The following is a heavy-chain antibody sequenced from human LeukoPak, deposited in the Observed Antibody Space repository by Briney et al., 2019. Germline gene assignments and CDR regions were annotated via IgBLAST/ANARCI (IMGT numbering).Heavy chain of an antibody. CDR2: ISYNGSNK. D-gene: IGHD3-9*01. Sequence: QPGGSLRLSCAASGFSFSSYAMHWVRQAPGKGLEWVAVISYNGSNKYYADSVKGRFTISRDNSKNTLYLQMNSLRAEDTAGYYCARGGGSYDILTGDYKPHDYWGQGTLVTVSS. CDR1: GFSFSSYA. J-gene: IGHJ4*02. CDR3: ARGGGSYDILTGDYKPHDY. V-gene: IGHV3-30-3*01.